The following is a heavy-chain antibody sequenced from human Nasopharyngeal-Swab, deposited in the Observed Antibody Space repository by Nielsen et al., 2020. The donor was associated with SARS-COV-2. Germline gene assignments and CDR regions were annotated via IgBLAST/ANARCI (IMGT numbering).Heavy chain of an antibody. Sequence: GGSLRLSCAASGFSFSTYDMNWVRQAPGKGLEWVSYITSTTSTIYYADSVKGRFTISRDNARNSLYLQMNSLRDEDTAVYYCARDPNNGWYGAFGIWGQGTMVTVSS. V-gene: IGHV3-48*02. D-gene: IGHD6-19*01. CDR2: ITSTTSTI. CDR1: GFSFSTYD. CDR3: ARDPNNGWYGAFGI. J-gene: IGHJ3*02.